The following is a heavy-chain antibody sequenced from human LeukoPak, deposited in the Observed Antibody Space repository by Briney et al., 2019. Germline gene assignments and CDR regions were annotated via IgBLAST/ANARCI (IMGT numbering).Heavy chain of an antibody. V-gene: IGHV3-48*04. CDR2: ISSSGSTI. J-gene: IGHJ3*02. CDR3: ARDGRIAGRDDGFDI. Sequence: PGGSLRLSCAASGFTFSSYSMNWVRQAPGKGLEWVSYISSSGSTIYYADSVKGRFTISRDNAKNSLHLQMNSLRAEDTAVYYCARDGRIAGRDDGFDIWGQGTMVTVSS. D-gene: IGHD6-6*01. CDR1: GFTFSSYS.